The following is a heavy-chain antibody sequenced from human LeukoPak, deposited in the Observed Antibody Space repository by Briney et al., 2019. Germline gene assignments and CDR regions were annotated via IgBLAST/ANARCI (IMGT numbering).Heavy chain of an antibody. J-gene: IGHJ4*02. CDR2: INTNTGNP. CDR3: ARTVHCSGGSCYGY. D-gene: IGHD2-15*01. V-gene: IGHV7-4-1*02. CDR1: GYTFTSYA. Sequence: GASVKVSCKASGYTFTSYAMNWVRQAPGQGLEWMGWINTNTGNPTYAQGFTGRFVFSLDASVSTAYLQISSLKAEDTAVYYCARTVHCSGGSCYGYWGQGTLVTVSS.